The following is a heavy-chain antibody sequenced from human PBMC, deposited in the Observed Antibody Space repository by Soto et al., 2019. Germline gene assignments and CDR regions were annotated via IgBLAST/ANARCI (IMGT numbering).Heavy chain of an antibody. V-gene: IGHV4-59*01. Sequence: SATLSLTCTVSCGSISSYYWSWIRQPPGKGLEWIGYIYYSGSTNYNPSLKSRVTISVDTSKNQFSLKLSSVTAADTAVYYCARDRGGRGYCTNGVCFPYGWFDPWGQGTLVTVS. CDR3: ARDRGGRGYCTNGVCFPYGWFDP. D-gene: IGHD2-8*01. CDR1: CGSISSYY. CDR2: IYYSGST. J-gene: IGHJ5*02.